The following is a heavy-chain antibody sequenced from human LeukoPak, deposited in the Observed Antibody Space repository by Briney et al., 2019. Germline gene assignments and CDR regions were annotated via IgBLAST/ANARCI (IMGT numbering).Heavy chain of an antibody. V-gene: IGHV3-21*01. Sequence: GGSLRLSCAASGFTFSSYAMNWVRQAPGKGLEWVSSISSSSSYIYYADSVKGRFTISRDNAKNSLYLQMNSLRAEDTAVCYCARDYGDYAHTYGMDVWGQGTTVTVSS. J-gene: IGHJ6*02. D-gene: IGHD4-17*01. CDR1: GFTFSSYA. CDR3: ARDYGDYAHTYGMDV. CDR2: ISSSSSYI.